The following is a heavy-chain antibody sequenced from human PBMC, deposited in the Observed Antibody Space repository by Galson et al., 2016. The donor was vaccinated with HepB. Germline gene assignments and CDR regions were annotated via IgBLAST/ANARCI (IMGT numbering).Heavy chain of an antibody. D-gene: IGHD2-15*01. J-gene: IGHJ4*01. Sequence: QSGAEVKKPGESLRISCKGSGYRFTNYWINWVRQMPGKGLEWMGRIDLSDSYTNYSPSFQGHVTISADRSSSSVYLQWSNLKASDTGLYYCARLDCSGGSCYNAYFDYWGHGTLVTVSS. CDR3: ARLDCSGGSCYNAYFDY. CDR2: IDLSDSYT. V-gene: IGHV5-10-1*01. CDR1: GYRFTNYW.